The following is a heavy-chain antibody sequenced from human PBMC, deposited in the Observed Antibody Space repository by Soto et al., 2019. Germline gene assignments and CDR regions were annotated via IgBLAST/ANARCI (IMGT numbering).Heavy chain of an antibody. V-gene: IGHV3-23*01. CDR1: GLTFSNYA. CDR3: AKNQERELPRVIDF. Sequence: VRLSCATSGLTFSNYAMSWVRQAPGGGLEWVSSMSGSSSTTYYADSVRGRFTISRDRSKNTLYLQMSSLRAEDTALYYCAKNQERELPRVIDFWGQGTLVTVSS. J-gene: IGHJ4*02. D-gene: IGHD1-7*01. CDR2: MSGSSSTT.